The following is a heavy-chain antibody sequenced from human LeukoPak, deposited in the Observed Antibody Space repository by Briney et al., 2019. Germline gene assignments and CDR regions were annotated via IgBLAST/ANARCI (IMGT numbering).Heavy chain of an antibody. CDR3: ARWKYSGSYYGELYYYYMDV. V-gene: IGHV1-69*13. J-gene: IGHJ6*03. CDR2: IIPIFGTA. Sequence: SVKVSCKASGGTFSSYAISWVRQAPGQGLEWMGGIIPIFGTASYAQKFQGRVTITADESTSTAYMELSSLRSEDTAVYYCARWKYSGSYYGELYYYYMDVWGKGTTVTVSS. CDR1: GGTFSSYA. D-gene: IGHD1-26*01.